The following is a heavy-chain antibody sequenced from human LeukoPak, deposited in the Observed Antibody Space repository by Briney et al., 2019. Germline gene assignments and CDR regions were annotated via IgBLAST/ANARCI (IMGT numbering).Heavy chain of an antibody. CDR1: GGSNSSYY. CDR2: IYYSGST. Sequence: SETLSLTCTVSGGSNSSYYWSWIRQPPGKGLEWIGYIYYSGSTNYNPSLKSRVTISVDTPKNQFSLKLSSVTAADTAVYYCARAKRVAGDYDFWSGYYYYFDYWGQGTLVTVSS. J-gene: IGHJ4*02. CDR3: ARAKRVAGDYDFWSGYYYYFDY. D-gene: IGHD3-3*01. V-gene: IGHV4-59*01.